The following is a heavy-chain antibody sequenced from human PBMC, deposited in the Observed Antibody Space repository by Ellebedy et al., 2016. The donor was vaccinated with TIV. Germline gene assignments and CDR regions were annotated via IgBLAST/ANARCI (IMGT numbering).Heavy chain of an antibody. D-gene: IGHD2-21*01. J-gene: IGHJ4*02. Sequence: AASVKVSCKTSGYTFTDYYIHWVRQAPGQGLEWMGWNTPNNGGTTYAQKFQGRDTLTRETSTSTVYMELSGLTSDDTAMYYCARGHDFHCIGSDCYVSDYWGQGTQVTVSS. CDR1: GYTFTDYY. CDR2: NTPNNGGT. CDR3: ARGHDFHCIGSDCYVSDY. V-gene: IGHV1-2*02.